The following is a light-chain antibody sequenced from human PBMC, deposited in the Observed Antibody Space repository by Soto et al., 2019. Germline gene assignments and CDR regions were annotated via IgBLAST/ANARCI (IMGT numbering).Light chain of an antibody. J-gene: IGLJ2*01. CDR1: NSDIGNYNC. V-gene: IGLV2-8*01. CDR3: SSYAGSNNLL. Sequence: QSVLTQPPSASGSPGQSVAISCTGTNSDIGNYNCVSWYQQHPGKAPKLMIYEVNKRPSWVPDRFSGSKSGNTASLTVSGLQPEDEADYYCSSYAGSNNLLFGGGTKVTVL. CDR2: EVN.